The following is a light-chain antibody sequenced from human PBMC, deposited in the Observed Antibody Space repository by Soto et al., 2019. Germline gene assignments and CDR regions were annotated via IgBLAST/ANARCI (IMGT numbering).Light chain of an antibody. V-gene: IGKV1-5*03. Sequence: DIQMTQSPSTLSGSVGDRVTITCRASQTISSWLAWYQQKPGKAPKLLIYKASTLKRGGPSRFSGSGSGTEFTLTISSLQPDDFATYYCQHYNSYSEAFGQGPKVE. CDR2: KAS. CDR1: QTISSW. CDR3: QHYNSYSEA. J-gene: IGKJ1*01.